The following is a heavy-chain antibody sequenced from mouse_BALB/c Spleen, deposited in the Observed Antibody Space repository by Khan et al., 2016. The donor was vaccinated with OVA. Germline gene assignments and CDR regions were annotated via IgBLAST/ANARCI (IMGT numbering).Heavy chain of an antibody. Sequence: EVELVEPGGGLVQPGGSLRLSCATSGFTFTDYYMSWVRQPPGKSLEWLGFIRNKAKGYTTEYSAPVKGRFTISRDNSQNIGYRQMNTLRAEDSATYYCARETVVDVYWYFDVWGAGTTVTVSS. CDR2: IRNKAKGYTT. CDR1: GFTFTDYY. V-gene: IGHV7-3*02. CDR3: ARETVVDVYWYFDV. J-gene: IGHJ1*01. D-gene: IGHD1-1*01.